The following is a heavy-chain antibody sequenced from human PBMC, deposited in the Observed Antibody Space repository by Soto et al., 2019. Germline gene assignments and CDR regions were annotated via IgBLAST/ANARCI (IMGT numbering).Heavy chain of an antibody. V-gene: IGHV1-8*01. CDR1: GYTFTSYD. J-gene: IGHJ4*02. CDR2: MNPNSGNT. D-gene: IGHD3-10*01. CDR3: ARGGRKLWFGEPFFDY. Sequence: GASVKVSCKASGYTFTSYDINWVRQATGQGLEWMGWMNPNSGNTGYAQKFQGRVTMTRNTSISTAYMELSSLRSEDTAVYYCARGGRKLWFGEPFFDYWGQGTLVTVSS.